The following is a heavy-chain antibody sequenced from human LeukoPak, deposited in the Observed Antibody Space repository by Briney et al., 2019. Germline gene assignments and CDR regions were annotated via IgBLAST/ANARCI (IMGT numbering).Heavy chain of an antibody. J-gene: IGHJ3*02. CDR1: GFTFSACA. CDR2: ISGSGSKT. Sequence: GGSLRLSCAASGFTFSACAINWVRQAPGKGLEWVSAISGSGSKTFYADSVKGRFTVSRDNPKNTLYLQMNSLRPEDTAVYYCVKEPRGYSFSFDIWGQGTMVTVSS. V-gene: IGHV3-23*01. CDR3: VKEPRGYSFSFDI. D-gene: IGHD5-18*01.